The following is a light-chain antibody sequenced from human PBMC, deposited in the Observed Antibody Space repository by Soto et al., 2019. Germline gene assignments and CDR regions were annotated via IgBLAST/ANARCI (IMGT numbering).Light chain of an antibody. V-gene: IGLV2-14*01. J-gene: IGLJ1*01. Sequence: QSALTQPASVSGAPGQSITISCTGTSSDVGGYNYVSWYQQHPGKAPKLMIYEVSNRPSGVSNRFSGSKSGNTDSLTISGVVSEDEADYYCRSYTSSGTLVFGTGTKLTVL. CDR1: SSDVGGYNY. CDR2: EVS. CDR3: RSYTSSGTLV.